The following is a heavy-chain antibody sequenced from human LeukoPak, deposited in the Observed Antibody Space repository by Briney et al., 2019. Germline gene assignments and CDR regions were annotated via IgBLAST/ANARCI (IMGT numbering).Heavy chain of an antibody. CDR1: GFTFSKYA. V-gene: IGHV3-49*03. CDR3: YVAVAGSPRIHFQH. CDR2: IRSKAYGGTT. D-gene: IGHD6-19*01. J-gene: IGHJ1*01. Sequence: GGSLRLSCAASGFTFSKYAMSWFRQAPGKGLEWVGFIRSKAYGGTTEYAASVKGRFTISRDDSKSIAYLQMNSLKTEDTAVYYCYVAVAGSPRIHFQHWGQGTLVTVSS.